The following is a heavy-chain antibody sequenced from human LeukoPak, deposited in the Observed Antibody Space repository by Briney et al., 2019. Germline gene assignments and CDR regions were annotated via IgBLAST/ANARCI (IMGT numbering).Heavy chain of an antibody. J-gene: IGHJ1*01. CDR1: GYTFTDYY. V-gene: IGHV1-2*02. CDR2: INPNSSHT. Sequence: GASVKVSCRASGYTFTDYYLHWVRQARGQGREWLGWINPNSSHTNFAKTFQGTVTMTRDTSINTAYMELSGLRSDDTAVYDCAREDLYNCPLDFWGQGTLVTVSS. D-gene: IGHD5-24*01. CDR3: AREDLYNCPLDF.